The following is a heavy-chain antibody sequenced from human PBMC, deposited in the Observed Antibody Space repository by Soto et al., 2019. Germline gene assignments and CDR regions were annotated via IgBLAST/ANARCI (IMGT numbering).Heavy chain of an antibody. CDR2: ISYDGSNK. Sequence: QVQLVESGGGVVQPGRSLRLSCAASGFTFSSYGMHWVRQAPGKGLEWVAVISYDGSNKYYADSVKGRFTISRDNSXXTLYLQMNSLRAEDTAVYYCAQAEVTVVTPYYFDYWGQGTLVTVSS. J-gene: IGHJ4*02. CDR1: GFTFSSYG. CDR3: AQAEVTVVTPYYFDY. D-gene: IGHD2-21*02. V-gene: IGHV3-30*18.